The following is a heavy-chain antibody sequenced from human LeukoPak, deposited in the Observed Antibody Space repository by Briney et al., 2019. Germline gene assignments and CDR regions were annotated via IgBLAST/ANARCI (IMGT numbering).Heavy chain of an antibody. CDR3: ARDEGYCSSTSCYPSYMDV. CDR2: IYHSGST. D-gene: IGHD2-2*01. Sequence: SETLSLTCAVYGGSFSGYYWSWIRQPPGKGLEWIGYIYHSGSTYYNPPLKSRVTISVDRSKNQFSLKLSSVTAADTAVYYCARDEGYCSSTSCYPSYMDVWGKGTTVTVSS. V-gene: IGHV4-34*01. J-gene: IGHJ6*03. CDR1: GGSFSGYY.